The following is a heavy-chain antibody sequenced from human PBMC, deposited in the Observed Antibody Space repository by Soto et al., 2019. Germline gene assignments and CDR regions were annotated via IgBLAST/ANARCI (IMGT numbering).Heavy chain of an antibody. V-gene: IGHV1-3*01. CDR1: GYTFTSYA. CDR3: ARVSGYYAPDY. J-gene: IGHJ4*02. D-gene: IGHD3-3*01. Sequence: QVQLVQSGAEVKKPGASVKVSCKASGYTFTSYAMHWVRQAPGQRLEWMGWINAGNGNTKYSQKFQGRVTITRDTSASTAYMELISLRSEDTAVYYCARVSGYYAPDYWGQGTLVTVSS. CDR2: INAGNGNT.